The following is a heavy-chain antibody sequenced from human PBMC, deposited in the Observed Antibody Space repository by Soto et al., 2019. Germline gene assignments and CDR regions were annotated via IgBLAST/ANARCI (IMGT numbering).Heavy chain of an antibody. CDR1: GFTLSSYG. D-gene: IGHD3-10*01. J-gene: IGHJ5*02. CDR3: ARFHGSGSFWFDP. CDR2: IWHDGTNK. Sequence: GGSLRLSCAASGFTLSSYGMHWVRRAPGKGLEWVALIWHDGTNKYYADSVKGRFTISRDNSKNTLYLQMNSLRGDDTAVYYCARFHGSGSFWFDPWGQGTLVTVSS. V-gene: IGHV3-33*01.